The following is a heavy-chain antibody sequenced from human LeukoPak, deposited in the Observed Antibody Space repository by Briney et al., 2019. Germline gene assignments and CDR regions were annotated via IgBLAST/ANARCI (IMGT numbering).Heavy chain of an antibody. CDR2: INPSGGST. Sequence: ASVKVSCKASGYTFTSYYMHWVRQAPGQGLEWMGIINPSGGSTSYAQKFQGRVTMTRDTSISTAYMELSRLRSDDTAVYYCARGYYVRSSGWSGNYFDYWGQGTLVTVSS. D-gene: IGHD6-19*01. CDR3: ARGYYVRSSGWSGNYFDY. CDR1: GYTFTSYY. J-gene: IGHJ4*02. V-gene: IGHV1-46*01.